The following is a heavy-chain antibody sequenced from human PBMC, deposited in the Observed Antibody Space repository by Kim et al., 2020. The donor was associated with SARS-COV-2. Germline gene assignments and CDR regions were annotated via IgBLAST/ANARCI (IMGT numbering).Heavy chain of an antibody. J-gene: IGHJ4*02. CDR3: AKDRNYDFWSGYEY. V-gene: IGHV3-23*01. Sequence: TYYADAVKGRFTISRDNSKNTLDLQMNSLRAEDTAVYYCAKDRNYDFWSGYEYWGQGTLVTVSS. D-gene: IGHD3-3*01. CDR2: T.